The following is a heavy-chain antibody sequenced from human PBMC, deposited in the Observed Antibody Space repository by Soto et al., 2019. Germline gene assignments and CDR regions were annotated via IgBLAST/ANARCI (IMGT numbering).Heavy chain of an antibody. D-gene: IGHD6-19*01. CDR1: GGSFSGYY. J-gene: IGHJ6*02. CDR3: ARGCHSSGWYEGTCYYYGMDV. Sequence: SETLSLTCAVYGGSFSGYYWSWIRQPPGKGLEWIGEINHSGSTNYNPSLKSRVTISVDTSKNQFSLKLSSVTAADTAVYYCARGCHSSGWYEGTCYYYGMDVWGQGTTVNVSS. V-gene: IGHV4-34*01. CDR2: INHSGST.